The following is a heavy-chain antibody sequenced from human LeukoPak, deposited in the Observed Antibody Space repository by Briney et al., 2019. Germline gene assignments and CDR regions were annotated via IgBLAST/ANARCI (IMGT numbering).Heavy chain of an antibody. J-gene: IGHJ4*02. V-gene: IGHV3-21*01. CDR3: ARESDYYDSSGYLVPPAS. CDR2: ISSSSYI. CDR1: GFTFSSYS. D-gene: IGHD3-22*01. Sequence: PGGSLRLSCAASGFTFSSYSMNWVRQAPGKGLEWVSSISSSSYIYYADSVKGRFTISRDNAKNSLYLQMNSLRAEDTAVYYCARESDYYDSSGYLVPPASWGQGTLVTVSS.